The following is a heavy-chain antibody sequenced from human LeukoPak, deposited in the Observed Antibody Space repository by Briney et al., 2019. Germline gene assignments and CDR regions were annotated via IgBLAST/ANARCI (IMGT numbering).Heavy chain of an antibody. J-gene: IGHJ6*03. D-gene: IGHD1-26*01. Sequence: EASVKVSCKASGYTFTSYYMHWVRQAPGQGLEWMGIINPSGGSTSYAQKFQGRVTMTRDMSTSTVYMELSSLRSEDTAVYYCARGSRELLWDYYYYYMDVWGKGTTVTVSS. CDR1: GYTFTSYY. CDR3: ARGSRELLWDYYYYYMDV. V-gene: IGHV1-46*01. CDR2: INPSGGST.